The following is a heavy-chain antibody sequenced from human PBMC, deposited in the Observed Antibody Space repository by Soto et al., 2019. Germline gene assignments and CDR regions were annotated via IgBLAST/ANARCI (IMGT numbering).Heavy chain of an antibody. D-gene: IGHD3-10*01. CDR1: GFTFSSYA. V-gene: IGHV3-64D*06. Sequence: PGGSLRLSCSASGFTFSSYAMHWVRQAPGKGLEYVSAISDNGDRTYYADSVKGRFTISRDNSKNTLYLQMSSLRTEDTAVYYCVKTMVRGLMRTSYYFDYWGQGSLVTVSS. J-gene: IGHJ4*02. CDR3: VKTMVRGLMRTSYYFDY. CDR2: ISDNGDRT.